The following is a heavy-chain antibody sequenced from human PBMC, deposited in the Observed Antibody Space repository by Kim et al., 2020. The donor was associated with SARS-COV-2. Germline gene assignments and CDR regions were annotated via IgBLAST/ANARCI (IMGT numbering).Heavy chain of an antibody. CDR2: IYYTGST. CDR1: GGSISSSSYY. J-gene: IGHJ6*01. CDR3: VKHLVGANPGFYYVMDV. D-gene: IGHD1-26*01. Sequence: SETLSLTCTVSGGSISSSSYYWGWIRQPPGKGLEWIGSIYYTGSTYYNPSLKTRVTVSRDTSNNHFSLRLSSVTAADTAMYYCVKHLVGANPGFYYVMDV. V-gene: IGHV4-39*07.